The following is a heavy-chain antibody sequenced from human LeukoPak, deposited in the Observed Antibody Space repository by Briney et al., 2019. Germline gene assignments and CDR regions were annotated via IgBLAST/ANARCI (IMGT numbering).Heavy chain of an antibody. CDR2: IYYSGST. D-gene: IGHD3-22*01. J-gene: IGHJ4*02. V-gene: IGHV4-59*01. Sequence: SETLSLTCTVSGDSMSDYFWTWIRQPPGKGLEWIGSIYYSGSTNYNPSLKSRVTISVDTSKNQFSLKLSSVTAADTAVYYCARRGEDYDSSGYSLYYFDYWGQGTLVTVSS. CDR1: GDSMSDYF. CDR3: ARRGEDYDSSGYSLYYFDY.